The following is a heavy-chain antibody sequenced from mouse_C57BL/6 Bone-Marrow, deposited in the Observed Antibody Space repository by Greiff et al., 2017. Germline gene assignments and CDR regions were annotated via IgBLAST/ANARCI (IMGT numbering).Heavy chain of an antibody. D-gene: IGHD2-2*01. J-gene: IGHJ2*01. Sequence: QFHVKQPGAELVMPGASVKLSCKASGYTFTSYWMHWVKQRPGQGLEWIGEIDPSDSYTNYNQKFKGKSTLTVDKSSSTAYMQLSSLTSEDSAVYYCAREVYYGYFFDYWGQGTTLTVSS. V-gene: IGHV1-69*01. CDR3: AREVYYGYFFDY. CDR2: IDPSDSYT. CDR1: GYTFTSYW.